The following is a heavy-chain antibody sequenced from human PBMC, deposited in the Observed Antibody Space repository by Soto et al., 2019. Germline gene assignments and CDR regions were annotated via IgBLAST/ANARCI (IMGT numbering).Heavy chain of an antibody. D-gene: IGHD2-2*01. J-gene: IGHJ4*02. CDR1: GYSFTSYW. CDR2: IDPSDSYT. Sequence: RGESLKISCKGSGYSFTSYWISWVRQMPGKGLEWMGRIDPSDSYTNYSPSFQGHVTISVDKSSSTAYLQWSSLKASDTAMYYCARHSNQLLGFDYWGQGTLVTVSS. CDR3: ARHSNQLLGFDY. V-gene: IGHV5-10-1*01.